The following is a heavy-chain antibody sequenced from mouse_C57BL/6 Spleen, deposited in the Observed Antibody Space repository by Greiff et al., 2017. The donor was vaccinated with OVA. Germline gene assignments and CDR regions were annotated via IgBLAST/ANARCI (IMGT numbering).Heavy chain of an antibody. CDR1: GFTFSDYG. Sequence: EVKLVESGGGLVKPGGSLKLSCAASGFTFSDYGMHWVRQAPEKGLEWVAYISSGSSTTYYADTVKGRFTISRDNATNTLFLQLTSLRSEDTAMYYCARSPHYYGSSYYYFNNGGKGTTLTVSS. J-gene: IGHJ2*01. CDR2: ISSGSSTT. CDR3: ARSPHYYGSSYYYFNN. V-gene: IGHV5-17*01. D-gene: IGHD1-1*01.